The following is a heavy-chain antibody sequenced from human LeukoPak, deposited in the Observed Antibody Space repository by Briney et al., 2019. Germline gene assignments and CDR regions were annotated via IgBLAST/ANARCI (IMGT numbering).Heavy chain of an antibody. D-gene: IGHD5-12*01. Sequence: QTGGSLRLSCAASGFPFSGYGMNWVRQAPGKGLEWVAFIRNDGSNKYYVDSVKDRFTISRGNSKNTLYLQMDSLRAEDTAVYYCAKKGHGNSGLFDYWGQGTLVTVSS. J-gene: IGHJ4*02. V-gene: IGHV3-30*02. CDR2: IRNDGSNK. CDR3: AKKGHGNSGLFDY. CDR1: GFPFSGYG.